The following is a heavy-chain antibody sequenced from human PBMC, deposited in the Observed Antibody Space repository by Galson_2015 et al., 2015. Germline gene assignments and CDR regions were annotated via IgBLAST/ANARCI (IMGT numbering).Heavy chain of an antibody. Sequence: ETLSLTCTVSGGSISSSSYYWGWIRQPPGKGLEWIGSIYYSGSTYYNPSLKSRVTISVDTSKNQFSLKLSSVTAADTAVYYCARQQSWDFWSVAPNYYYYYYMDVWGKGTTVTVSS. J-gene: IGHJ6*03. CDR3: ARQQSWDFWSVAPNYYYYYYMDV. D-gene: IGHD3-3*01. CDR2: IYYSGST. V-gene: IGHV4-39*01. CDR1: GGSISSSSYY.